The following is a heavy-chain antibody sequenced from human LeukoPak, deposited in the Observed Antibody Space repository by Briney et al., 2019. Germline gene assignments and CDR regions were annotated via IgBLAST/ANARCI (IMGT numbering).Heavy chain of an antibody. V-gene: IGHV1-46*01. D-gene: IGHD3-22*01. CDR2: INPSGGST. J-gene: IGHJ4*02. Sequence: GASVKVSCKASGYTFTSYGISWVRQAPGQGLEWMGMINPSGGSTIYAQNFQGRVTMTRDMSTSTVYMELSSLRSEDTAVYYCARVHHYFDIAFDYWGQGTLVIVSS. CDR1: GYTFTSYG. CDR3: ARVHHYFDIAFDY.